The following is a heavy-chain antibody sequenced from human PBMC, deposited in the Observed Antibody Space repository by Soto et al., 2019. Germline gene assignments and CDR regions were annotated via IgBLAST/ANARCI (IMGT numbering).Heavy chain of an antibody. V-gene: IGHV4-30-4*01. Sequence: SETLSLTCTVSGGSISSGDYYWSWIRQPPGKGIDWIGYIYYSGSTYYNPSLKSRVTISVDTSKNQFSLKLSSVTAADTAVYYCAREYHVDTAMVRYYYYYGMDVWGQGTTVTVS. CDR1: GGSISSGDYY. CDR3: AREYHVDTAMVRYYYYYGMDV. D-gene: IGHD5-18*01. CDR2: IYYSGST. J-gene: IGHJ6*02.